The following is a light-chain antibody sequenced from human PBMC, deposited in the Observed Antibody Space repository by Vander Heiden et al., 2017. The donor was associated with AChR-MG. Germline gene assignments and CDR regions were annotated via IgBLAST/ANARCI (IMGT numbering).Light chain of an antibody. V-gene: IGLV1-44*01. CDR1: SSNIGSST. J-gene: IGLJ3*02. CDR2: NDN. CDR3: AAWDDTLNGRV. Sequence: QSVLTQPPSASGTPGQRVTTSCPGRSSNIGSSTVNWYQQLPGTAPKLLIYNDNRRPSGVPDRFSGSKSGTSAYLAISGLQSEDEADDYCAAWDDTLNGRVFGGGTKLTVL.